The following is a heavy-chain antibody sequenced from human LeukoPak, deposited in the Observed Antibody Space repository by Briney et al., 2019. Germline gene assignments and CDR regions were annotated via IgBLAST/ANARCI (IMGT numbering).Heavy chain of an antibody. Sequence: SETLSLTCTVSGGSISSYYWSWIRQPPGKGLEWIGYIYYSGSTNYNPSLKSRVTISVDTSKNQFSLKLSSVTAADTAVYYCARDRSRDGCNSDWYFDLWGRGTLVTVSS. D-gene: IGHD5-24*01. CDR1: GGSISSYY. V-gene: IGHV4-59*01. CDR2: IYYSGST. CDR3: ARDRSRDGCNSDWYFDL. J-gene: IGHJ2*01.